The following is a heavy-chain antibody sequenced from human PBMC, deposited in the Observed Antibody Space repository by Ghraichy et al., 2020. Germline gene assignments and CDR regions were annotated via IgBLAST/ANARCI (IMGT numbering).Heavy chain of an antibody. CDR3: ARPASYMVQGVIIMGRVDY. CDR2: IYPGDSDT. D-gene: IGHD3-10*01. J-gene: IGHJ4*02. Sequence: GESLNISCKGSGYSFANYWIGWVRQMPGKGLEWMGIIYPGDSDTRYSPSFQGQVTISADKSISTAYLQWSSLKASDTAMYYCARPASYMVQGVIIMGRVDYWGQGTLVTVSS. CDR1: GYSFANYW. V-gene: IGHV5-51*01.